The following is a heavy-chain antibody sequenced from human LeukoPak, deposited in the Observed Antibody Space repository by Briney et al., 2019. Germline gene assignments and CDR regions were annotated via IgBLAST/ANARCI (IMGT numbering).Heavy chain of an antibody. CDR2: ISYVGSNK. CDR1: GFTFSSYG. J-gene: IGHJ4*02. Sequence: PGRSLRLSCAASGFTFSSYGMHWVRQAPGKGLEWVAVISYVGSNKYYADSVKGRFTISRDNSKNTLYLQMNSLRAEDTAVYYCAKEPFSRQRLGELSLYYFDYWGQGTLVTVSS. CDR3: AKEPFSRQRLGELSLYYFDY. D-gene: IGHD3-16*02. V-gene: IGHV3-30*18.